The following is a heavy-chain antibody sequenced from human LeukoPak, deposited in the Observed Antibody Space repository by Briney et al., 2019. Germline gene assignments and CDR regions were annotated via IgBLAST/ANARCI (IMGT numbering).Heavy chain of an antibody. J-gene: IGHJ4*02. CDR3: ARRIQLWLAYFDY. CDR2: INHSGST. Sequence: PSETLSLTCAVYGGSFSGYYWSWIRQPPGKGLEWIGEINHSGSTNYNPSLKSRVTISVDTSKNQFSLKLSSVTAADTAVYYCARRIQLWLAYFDYWGQGTLVTVSS. D-gene: IGHD5-18*01. V-gene: IGHV4-34*01. CDR1: GGSFSGYY.